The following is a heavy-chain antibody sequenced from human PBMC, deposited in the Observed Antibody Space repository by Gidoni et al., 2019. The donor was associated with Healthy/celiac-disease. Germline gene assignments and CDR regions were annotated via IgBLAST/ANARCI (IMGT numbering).Heavy chain of an antibody. CDR2: IYHSGST. CDR3: ARRYPRITMIVVVIGGAFDI. V-gene: IGHV4-38-2*02. J-gene: IGHJ3*02. CDR1: GYSISSGYY. D-gene: IGHD3-22*01. Sequence: QVQLQESGPGLVKPSETLSLTCTVSGYSISSGYYWGWIRQPPGKGLEWIGSIYHSGSTYYNPSLKSRVTISVDTSKNQFSLKLSSVTAADTAVYYCARRYPRITMIVVVIGGAFDIWGQGTMVTVSS.